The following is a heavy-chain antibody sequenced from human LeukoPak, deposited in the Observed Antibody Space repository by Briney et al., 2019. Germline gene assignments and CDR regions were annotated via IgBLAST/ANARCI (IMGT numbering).Heavy chain of an antibody. CDR1: GFTVSSNY. CDR3: AREKESSFDY. D-gene: IGHD3-10*01. J-gene: IGHJ4*02. CDR2: IYSGGST. V-gene: IGHV3-53*01. Sequence: PGGSLRLSCAASGFTVSSNYMSWVRQAPGKGLEWVSVIYSGGSTYYADSVKGRFTISRDDSKNTLYLQMNSLRAEDTAVYYCAREKESSFDYWGQGTLLTVSS.